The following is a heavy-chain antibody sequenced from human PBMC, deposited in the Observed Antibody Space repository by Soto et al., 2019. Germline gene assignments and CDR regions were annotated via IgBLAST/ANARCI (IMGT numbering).Heavy chain of an antibody. Sequence: ETLSLTCTVSGGSVTNSSCYWGCIRQSPGKGLEWIGSVYYRGRSYSKSSVKSRVTISVDTSKNRFSLSLNSVTASDTAVYFCVSQRTTVPTQAYFDYWGPGALVTVSS. J-gene: IGHJ4*02. CDR1: GGSVTNSSCY. CDR3: VSQRTTVPTQAYFDY. D-gene: IGHD4-17*01. V-gene: IGHV4-39*01. CDR2: VYYRGRS.